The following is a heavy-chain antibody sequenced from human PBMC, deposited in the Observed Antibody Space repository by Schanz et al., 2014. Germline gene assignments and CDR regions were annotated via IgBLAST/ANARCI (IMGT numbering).Heavy chain of an antibody. Sequence: EVQLVESGGGLVKPGGSLRLSCEASEFTFSSYKMNWVRQAPGKGLEWVSTIGYLGDTYYPDSVKGRFTVSRDSGQNSLYLQMNSLRAGDTAVYYCARGTDWNLHYWGQGALGTVSS. J-gene: IGHJ4*02. CDR2: IGYLGDT. V-gene: IGHV3-13*01. D-gene: IGHD1-1*01. CDR1: EFTFSSYK. CDR3: ARGTDWNLHY.